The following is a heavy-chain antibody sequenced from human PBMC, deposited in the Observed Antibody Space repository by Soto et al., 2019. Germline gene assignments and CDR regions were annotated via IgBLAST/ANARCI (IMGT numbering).Heavy chain of an antibody. D-gene: IGHD4-17*01. J-gene: IGHJ5*02. Sequence: VQLQESGPGLVKPSETLSLTCTVSGGSMNNYYWSWIRQPPGKGLEWIGHIYYSGTTKYNPSLKSRVTISVDTSKNLFSLRLNSVTAAGTAVYFCAKTVTTLYNWFDPWGQGTLVTVSS. CDR2: IYYSGTT. V-gene: IGHV4-59*08. CDR3: AKTVTTLYNWFDP. CDR1: GGSMNNYY.